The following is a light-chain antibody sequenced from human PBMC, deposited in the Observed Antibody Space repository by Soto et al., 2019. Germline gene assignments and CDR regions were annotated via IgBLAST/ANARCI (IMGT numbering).Light chain of an antibody. Sequence: DIQMTQTPSTLSASVGDRVTITCRASQNINSWLAWYQQKPGKAPKLLIYDASSLESGVPSRFSGSGSGTEFTLSISSLQPDSFSTYYCQLYNTYSYTFGQGTKLEIK. CDR1: QNINSW. CDR2: DAS. J-gene: IGKJ2*01. CDR3: QLYNTYSYT. V-gene: IGKV1-5*01.